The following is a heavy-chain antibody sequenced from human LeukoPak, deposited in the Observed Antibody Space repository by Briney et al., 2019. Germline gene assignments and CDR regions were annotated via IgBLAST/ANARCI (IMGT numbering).Heavy chain of an antibody. CDR1: GFTISSSW. CDR2: ISSDGSSI. Sequence: PGGSLRLSCAASGFTISSSWMHWVRQTPGKGPVWVSRISSDGSSINYADSVKGRFSISRDNAKNTLYLQMNSLRAEDTAVYYCARVNSYGNYNYYYDMDVWGQGTTVTVSS. CDR3: ARVNSYGNYNYYYDMDV. J-gene: IGHJ6*02. V-gene: IGHV3-74*01. D-gene: IGHD5-18*01.